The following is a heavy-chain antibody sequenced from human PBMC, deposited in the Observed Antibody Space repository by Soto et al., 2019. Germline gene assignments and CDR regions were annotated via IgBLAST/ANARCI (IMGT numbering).Heavy chain of an antibody. Sequence: SETLSLTCTVSGGSISSSSYYWGWIRQPPGKGLEWIGSIYYSGSTYYNPSLKSRVTISVDTSKNQFSLKLSSVTAADTAVYYCASNPGIAAAGSWDYYGMDVWGQGTTVTVS. D-gene: IGHD6-13*01. J-gene: IGHJ6*02. CDR3: ASNPGIAAAGSWDYYGMDV. CDR1: GGSISSSSYY. V-gene: IGHV4-39*01. CDR2: IYYSGST.